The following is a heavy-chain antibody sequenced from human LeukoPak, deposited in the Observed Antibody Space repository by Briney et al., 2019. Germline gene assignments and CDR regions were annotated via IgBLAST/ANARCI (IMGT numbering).Heavy chain of an antibody. CDR2: IGASGGGI. CDR3: AKEFDSWSRSYYSY. Sequence: GGSLRLSCEASGFTFSSYAMSWVRQAPGKGLEWVSSIGASGGGIFYADSVKGRFTISRDNSKNTLYLQMNGLRAEDTAVYYCAKEFDSWSRSYYSYWGQGTLVTVSS. J-gene: IGHJ4*02. CDR1: GFTFSSYA. D-gene: IGHD3-3*01. V-gene: IGHV3-23*01.